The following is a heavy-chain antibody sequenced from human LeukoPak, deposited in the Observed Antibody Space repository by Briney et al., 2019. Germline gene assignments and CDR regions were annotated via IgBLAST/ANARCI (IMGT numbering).Heavy chain of an antibody. D-gene: IGHD6-13*01. CDR3: ARGDHSSSWYWFDP. CDR2: INHSGST. J-gene: IGHJ5*02. V-gene: IGHV4-34*01. Sequence: SETLSLTCAVYGGSFSGYYWSWIRQPPGKGLEWIGEINHSGSTNYNPSLKSRVTISVDTSKNQSSLKLSSVTAADTAVYYCARGDHSSSWYWFDPWGQGTLVTVSS. CDR1: GGSFSGYY.